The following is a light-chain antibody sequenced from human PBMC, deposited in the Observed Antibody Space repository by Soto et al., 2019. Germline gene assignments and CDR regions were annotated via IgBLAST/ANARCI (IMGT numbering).Light chain of an antibody. CDR2: GAS. CDR1: QSVSSN. V-gene: IGKV3-15*01. J-gene: IGKJ4*01. Sequence: EIVMTQSPATLSVSPGERATLSCRASQSVSSNLSWYQQKPGQAPRLLIYGASTRATGIPARFSGSGSGTEFTLTISSLQSEDFAVYYCQQYNNWSPLTFGGGNNVEIK. CDR3: QQYNNWSPLT.